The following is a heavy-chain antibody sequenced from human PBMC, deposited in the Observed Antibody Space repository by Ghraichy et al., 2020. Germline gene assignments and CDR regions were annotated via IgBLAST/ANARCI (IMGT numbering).Heavy chain of an antibody. CDR1: DGSFSGYD. D-gene: IGHD2-21*01. J-gene: IGHJ3*02. CDR3: PYCGGDCSLGHGAFDI. CDR2: INHSGST. V-gene: IGHV4-34*01. Sequence: SQTLSLTCAVYDGSFSGYDWNWIRQPPGKGLEWIGEINHSGSTNYNPSLKSRVTISVDTSKNQFSLKLTPVTAADTAVYYCPYCGGDCSLGHGAFDIWGQGTMVTVSS.